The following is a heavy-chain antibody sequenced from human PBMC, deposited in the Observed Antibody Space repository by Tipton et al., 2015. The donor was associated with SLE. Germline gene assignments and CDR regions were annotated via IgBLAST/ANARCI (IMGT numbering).Heavy chain of an antibody. CDR1: GGTFSSYA. D-gene: IGHD6-13*01. V-gene: IGHV1-69*05. CDR3: ARGVGKQQLVGWGFDY. CDR2: IIPIFGTA. J-gene: IGHJ4*02. Sequence: QSGAEVKKPGSSVKVSCKASGGTFSSYAISWVRQAPGQGLEWMGGIIPIFGTANYAQKFQGRVTITMDESTSTAYMELSSLRSEDTAVYYCARGVGKQQLVGWGFDYWGQGTLVTVSS.